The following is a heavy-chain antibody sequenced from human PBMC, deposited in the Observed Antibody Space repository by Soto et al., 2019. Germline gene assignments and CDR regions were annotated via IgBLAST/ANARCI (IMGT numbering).Heavy chain of an antibody. CDR2: IIPILGIA. CDR1: GGTFSSYT. D-gene: IGHD1-20*01. J-gene: IGHJ4*02. CDR3: ARDRDNWNDGNYFDY. V-gene: IGHV1-69*08. Sequence: QVQLVQSGAEVKKPGSSVKVSCKASGGTFSSYTISWVRQAPGQGLEWMGRIIPILGIANYAQKFQGRVTITADKSTSTDYMELSSLRSEDTAVYYCARDRDNWNDGNYFDYWGQGTLVTVSS.